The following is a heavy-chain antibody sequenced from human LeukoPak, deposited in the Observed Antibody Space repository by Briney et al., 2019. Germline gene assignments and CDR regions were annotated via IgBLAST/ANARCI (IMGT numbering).Heavy chain of an antibody. D-gene: IGHD5-18*01. CDR1: EYSFTSYW. V-gene: IGHV5-51*01. J-gene: IGHJ4*02. CDR2: IYPGDSDT. CDR3: ARLSTHVGKLWPFDY. Sequence: KHGESLKISCKGSEYSFTSYWIGWVGQMPGKGLEWMGIIYPGDSDTRYSPSFQGQVTISADKSISTAYLQWSSLKASDTAMYYCARLSTHVGKLWPFDYWGQGTLVTVSS.